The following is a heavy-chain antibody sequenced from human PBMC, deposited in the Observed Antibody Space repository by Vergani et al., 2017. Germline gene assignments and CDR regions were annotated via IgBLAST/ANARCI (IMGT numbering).Heavy chain of an antibody. V-gene: IGHV1-69*06. J-gene: IGHJ6*02. Sequence: QVQLVQSGAEVKKPGSSVKVSCKASGGTFSSYAISWVRQAPGQGLEWMGGIIPIFGTANYAQKFQGRVTITADKSTSTAYMELSSLRSEDTAVYYCARGRLVRGPAAIGYYYYYGMDVWGQGTTVTVSS. CDR1: GGTFSSYA. CDR3: ARGRLVRGPAAIGYYYYYGMDV. D-gene: IGHD2-2*02. CDR2: IIPIFGTA.